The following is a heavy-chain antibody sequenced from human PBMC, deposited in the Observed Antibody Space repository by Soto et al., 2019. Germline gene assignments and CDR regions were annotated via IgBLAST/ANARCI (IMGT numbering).Heavy chain of an antibody. J-gene: IGHJ4*02. V-gene: IGHV3-23*01. CDR1: GFTFSSYA. D-gene: IGHD3-16*01. CDR3: AKVLYPAEYDYIWGSPLDY. Sequence: GGSLRLSCAASGFTFSSYAMSWVRQAPGKGLEWVSAISGSGGRTYYVDSVKGRFTISRDNSKNTLYLQMNSLRAEDTAVYYCAKVLYPAEYDYIWGSPLDYWGQGTLVTVSS. CDR2: ISGSGGRT.